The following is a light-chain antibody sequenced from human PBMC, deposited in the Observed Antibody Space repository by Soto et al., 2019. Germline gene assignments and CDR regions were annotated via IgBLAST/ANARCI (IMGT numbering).Light chain of an antibody. Sequence: DIQMTQSPSTLSGSVGDRVTITCRASQTIRSWLAWYQQKPGKASKLLIYKASTLKGGVPSKFSGSESGTEFTLTISSLQTNDFATYYSQLYNSYSEAFGQGTKVDI. V-gene: IGKV1-5*03. J-gene: IGKJ1*01. CDR2: KAS. CDR3: QLYNSYSEA. CDR1: QTIRSW.